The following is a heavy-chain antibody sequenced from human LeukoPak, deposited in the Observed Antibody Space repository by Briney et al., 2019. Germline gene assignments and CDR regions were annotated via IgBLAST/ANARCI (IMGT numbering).Heavy chain of an antibody. D-gene: IGHD3-9*01. V-gene: IGHV3-21*01. J-gene: IGHJ4*02. Sequence: GGSLRLSCAASGFTFYTFNMNWVRQAPGKGLEWVSSITSGGDYIYYADSVKGRFTTSRDNAKNSLSLQLNSLRVEDTAVYYCARGHYDVLAASYKWTPDYWGQGTLVTVSS. CDR1: GFTFYTFN. CDR2: ITSGGDYI. CDR3: ARGHYDVLAASYKWTPDY.